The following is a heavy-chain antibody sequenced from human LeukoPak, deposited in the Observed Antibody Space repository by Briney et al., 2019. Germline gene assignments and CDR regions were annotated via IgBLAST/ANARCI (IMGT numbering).Heavy chain of an antibody. CDR1: GFTFSNYA. D-gene: IGHD3-10*01. V-gene: IGHV3-64*01. CDR2: INSNGGST. J-gene: IGHJ4*02. CDR3: ARGREDGSGSCFDY. Sequence: GGSLRLSCAASGFTFSNYAMHWVRQAPGKGLEYVSTINSNGGSTYYANSVKGRFTVSRDNSKNTLYFQMGSLRAEDMAVYYCARGREDGSGSCFDYWGQGTLVTVSS.